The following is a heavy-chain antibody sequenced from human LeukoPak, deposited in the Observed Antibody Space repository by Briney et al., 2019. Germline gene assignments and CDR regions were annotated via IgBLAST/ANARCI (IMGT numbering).Heavy chain of an antibody. V-gene: IGHV3-53*01. CDR1: GFTVSSNY. CDR3: AMAYCGGDCYSRCPDAFDI. Sequence: GGSLRLSCAASGFTVSSNYMSWVRQAPGKGLEWVSVIYSGGSTYYADSVKGRFTISRDNSKNTLYLQMNSLRAEDTAVYYCAMAYCGGDCYSRCPDAFDIWGQGTMVTVSS. D-gene: IGHD2-21*02. CDR2: IYSGGST. J-gene: IGHJ3*02.